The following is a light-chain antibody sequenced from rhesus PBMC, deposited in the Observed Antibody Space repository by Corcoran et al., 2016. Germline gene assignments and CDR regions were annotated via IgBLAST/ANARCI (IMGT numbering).Light chain of an antibody. CDR3: CSYTSSSTFI. Sequence: QSAPTQPPSVSGSPGQSVTISFTGTGSDIGGDNYVSWYQQHPGKAPKLMIYGVSDRPSGVSDRFSGSKSGNTASLTIAGLQAEDEADYYCCSYTSSSTFIFGAGTRLTVL. J-gene: IGLJ1*01. CDR2: GVS. V-gene: IGLV2S7*01. CDR1: GSDIGGDNY.